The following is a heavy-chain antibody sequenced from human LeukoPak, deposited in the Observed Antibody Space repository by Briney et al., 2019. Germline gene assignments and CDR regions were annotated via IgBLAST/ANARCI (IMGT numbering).Heavy chain of an antibody. V-gene: IGHV1-46*01. CDR2: INPSGGST. Sequence: ASVKVSCKASGYTFTGYYMHWVRQAPGQGLEWMGIINPSGGSTSYAQKFQGRVTMTRDTSTSTVYMELSSLRSEDTAVYYCARDRDSMVRGAHNWFDPWGQGTLATVSS. CDR3: ARDRDSMVRGAHNWFDP. J-gene: IGHJ5*02. CDR1: GYTFTGYY. D-gene: IGHD3-10*01.